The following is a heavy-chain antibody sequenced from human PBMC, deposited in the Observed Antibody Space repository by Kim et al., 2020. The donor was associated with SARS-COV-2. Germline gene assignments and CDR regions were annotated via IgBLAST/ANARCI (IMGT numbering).Heavy chain of an antibody. CDR2: INPSVGTT. CDR3: VRDRVIELKGSGNYGSDY. J-gene: IGHJ4*02. D-gene: IGHD6-19*01. Sequence: ASVKVSCKASGYTFTTHYLHWVRQAPGQGLEWMGIINPSVGTTNYAQRFRGRLTMARDTSTSTVYMELSSLSSEDTAVYFCVRDRVIELKGSGNYGSDYWGQGTLVTVSS. V-gene: IGHV1-46*01. CDR1: GYTFTTHY.